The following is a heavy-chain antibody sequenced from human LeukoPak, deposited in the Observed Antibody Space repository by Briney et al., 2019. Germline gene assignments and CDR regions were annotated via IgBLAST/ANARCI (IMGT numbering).Heavy chain of an antibody. CDR3: ARGSRDGYNPYYFDY. CDR2: IGTAGDT. V-gene: IGHV3-13*01. CDR1: GFTFSSYD. Sequence: GGSLRLSCAASGFTFSSYDMPWVRHATGKGLEWVSAIGTAGDTYYPGSVKGRFTISRENAKNSLYLQMNSLRAGDTAVYYCARGSRDGYNPYYFDYWGQGTLVTVSS. J-gene: IGHJ4*02. D-gene: IGHD5-24*01.